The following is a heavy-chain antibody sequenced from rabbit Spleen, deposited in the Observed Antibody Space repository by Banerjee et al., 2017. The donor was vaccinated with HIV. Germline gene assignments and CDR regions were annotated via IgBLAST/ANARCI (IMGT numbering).Heavy chain of an antibody. CDR2: ISTSSGNS. CDR3: ARNPAGSRDVTGL. Sequence: QSLEESGGDLVKPGASLTLTCTASGFSFSSSYWICWVRQAPGKGLEWIASISTSSGNSNYASWAKGRFTISKTSSTTVTLQMTSLTAADTATYFCARNPAGSRDVTGLWGPGTLVTVS. J-gene: IGHJ4*01. CDR1: GFSFSSSYW. V-gene: IGHV1S40*01. D-gene: IGHD4-2*01.